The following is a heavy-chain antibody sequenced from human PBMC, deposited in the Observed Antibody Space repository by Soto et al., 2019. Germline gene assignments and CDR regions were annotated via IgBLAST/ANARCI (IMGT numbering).Heavy chain of an antibody. CDR3: VREWVDNWFDP. V-gene: IGHV4-30-4*01. D-gene: IGHD1-26*01. CDR1: GGSISSGDYY. J-gene: IGHJ5*02. Sequence: QVPLQESGPGLVKPSQTLSLTCTVSGGSISSGDYYWSWIREPPGKGLEWIGYIYYSGSTFYNPSPKRRVTISLDTFKIHFSLKLSSITVSDTAVYYCVREWVDNWFDPWGQGTRVTVSS. CDR2: IYYSGST.